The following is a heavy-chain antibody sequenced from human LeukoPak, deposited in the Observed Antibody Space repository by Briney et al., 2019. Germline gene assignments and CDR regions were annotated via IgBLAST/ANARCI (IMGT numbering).Heavy chain of an antibody. J-gene: IGHJ4*02. CDR1: GFTFSNYG. CDR3: ARRGTLFGAFPEYYFDY. Sequence: GGSLRLSCGASGFTFSNYGMLWVRQAPGKGLEWVAFIRYDGSNKLYADSVKGRFTISRDNSKNTLYLHINSLRAEDTAVYYCARRGTLFGAFPEYYFDYWGQGTLVTVSS. CDR2: IRYDGSNK. V-gene: IGHV3-30*02. D-gene: IGHD3-10*02.